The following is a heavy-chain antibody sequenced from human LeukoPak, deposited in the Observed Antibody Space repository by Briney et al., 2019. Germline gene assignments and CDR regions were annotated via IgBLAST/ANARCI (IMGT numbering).Heavy chain of an antibody. CDR3: ARLTRFSTSPDRYYLDY. CDR1: GDSISSYY. Sequence: SETLSLTCTVSGDSISSYYWSWIRQPPGKGLEWIGYIYTSGGTNYIPSLKGRVTISIDTSKNQFSLKLSSVTAADSAVYYCARLTRFSTSPDRYYLDYWGQGTLVTVSS. CDR2: IYTSGGT. D-gene: IGHD6-6*01. J-gene: IGHJ4*02. V-gene: IGHV4-4*09.